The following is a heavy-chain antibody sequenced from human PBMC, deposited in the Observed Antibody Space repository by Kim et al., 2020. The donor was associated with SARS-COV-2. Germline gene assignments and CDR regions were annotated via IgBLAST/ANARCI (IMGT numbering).Heavy chain of an antibody. V-gene: IGHV1-58*01. CDR2: T. CDR3: AASNGTSGWKN. J-gene: IGHJ4*02. D-gene: IGHD6-19*01. Sequence: TNDAQKFQERVTITRDMSTSTAYMELSSLRSEDTAVYYCAASNGTSGWKNWGQGTLVTVSS.